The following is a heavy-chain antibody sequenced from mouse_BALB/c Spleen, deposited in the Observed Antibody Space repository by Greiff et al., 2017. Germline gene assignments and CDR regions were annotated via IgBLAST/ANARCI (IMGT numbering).Heavy chain of an antibody. Sequence: EVKLQESGPSLVKPSQTLSLTCSVTGDSITSGYWNWIRKFPGNKLEYMGYISYSGSTYYNPSLKSRISITRDTSKNQYYLQLNSVTTEDTATYYCARSYYDGSSYEGGAMDYWGQGTSVTVSS. V-gene: IGHV3-8*02. CDR2: ISYSGST. J-gene: IGHJ4*01. CDR1: GDSITSGY. CDR3: ARSYYDGSSYEGGAMDY. D-gene: IGHD1-1*01.